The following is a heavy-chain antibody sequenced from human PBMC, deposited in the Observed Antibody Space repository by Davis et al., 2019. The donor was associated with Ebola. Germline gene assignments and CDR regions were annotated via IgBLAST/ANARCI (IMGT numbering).Heavy chain of an antibody. Sequence: GESLKISCAASGFTVSSNYMSWVRQAPGKGLEWVSVIYSGGSTYYADSVKGRFTISRDNSKNTLYLQMNSLRAEDTAVYYCAKTPLKYYYDSSGCFDLWGRGTLVTVSS. CDR3: AKTPLKYYYDSSGCFDL. J-gene: IGHJ2*01. CDR1: GFTVSSNY. CDR2: IYSGGST. D-gene: IGHD3-22*01. V-gene: IGHV3-53*01.